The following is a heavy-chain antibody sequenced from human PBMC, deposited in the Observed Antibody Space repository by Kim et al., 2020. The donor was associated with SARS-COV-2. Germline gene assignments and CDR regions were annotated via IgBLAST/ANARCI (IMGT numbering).Heavy chain of an antibody. CDR3: ARVADSGPVSYGMDV. J-gene: IGHJ6*02. V-gene: IGHV4-59*01. Sequence: PPLKGRVTISVDASKNQFSLNLSSVTAADTAVYYCARVADSGPVSYGMDVWGQGTPVSVSS. D-gene: IGHD1-26*01.